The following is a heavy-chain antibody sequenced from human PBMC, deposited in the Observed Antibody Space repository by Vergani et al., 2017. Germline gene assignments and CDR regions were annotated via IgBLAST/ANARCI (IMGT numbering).Heavy chain of an antibody. CDR2: IIPIFGTA. V-gene: IGHV1-69*01. CDR1: GGTFSSYA. D-gene: IGHD4-17*01. J-gene: IGHJ4*02. Sequence: QVQLVQSGAEVKKPGSSVKVSCKASGGTFSSYAISWVRQAPGQGLEWMGGIIPIFGTANYAPKFQGRVTITPDESTSTGYMELSSLRSGDTAVYYCARGFVWYGDYQNPDGYWGQGTLVTVSS. CDR3: ARGFVWYGDYQNPDGY.